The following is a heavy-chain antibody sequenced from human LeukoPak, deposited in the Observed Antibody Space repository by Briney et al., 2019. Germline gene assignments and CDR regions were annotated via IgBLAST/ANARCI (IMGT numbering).Heavy chain of an antibody. V-gene: IGHV4-59*08. CDR3: ARLGTHGDYLNP. CDR1: GGSISTYY. CDR2: IYYSGTT. Sequence: SETLSLTCTVSGGSISTYYWSWIRQPPGKGLEWLGYIYYSGTTNYNPSLKSRVIISLDTSKSQFSLKLNSVTAADTAVYYCARLGTHGDYLNPWGQGTLVTVSP. D-gene: IGHD4-17*01. J-gene: IGHJ5*02.